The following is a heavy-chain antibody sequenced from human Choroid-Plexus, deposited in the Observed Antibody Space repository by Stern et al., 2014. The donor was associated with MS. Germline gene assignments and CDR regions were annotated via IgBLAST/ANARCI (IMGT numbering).Heavy chain of an antibody. D-gene: IGHD2/OR15-2a*01. CDR3: AKDRQYLTYFFDH. V-gene: IGHV3-30*18. Sequence: VQLVESGGGVVQPGRPLRLSCVASGFTFGSCAMHLVRQAPGKGLEWVAVVSYDGSNKYYADSVKGRFTISRDNSQNTLYMQMSSLRPEDTAVYYCAKDRQYLTYFFDHWGQGSLVTVSS. CDR1: GFTFGSCA. CDR2: VSYDGSNK. J-gene: IGHJ5*02.